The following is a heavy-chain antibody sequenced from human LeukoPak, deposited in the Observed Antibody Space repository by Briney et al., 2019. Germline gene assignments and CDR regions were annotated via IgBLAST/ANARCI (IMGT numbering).Heavy chain of an antibody. D-gene: IGHD3-9*01. CDR3: ARGLTIYDILTAYYTFPYFDY. J-gene: IGHJ4*02. CDR1: GGSMSSYY. CDR2: IYYSGST. Sequence: SETLSLTCSVSGGSMSSYYWSWIRQPPGKGLEWIGYIYYSGSTNYNPSLKSRATISVDTSKNQFSLNLSSVTAADTAVYYCARGLTIYDILTAYYTFPYFDYWGQGTLVTVSS. V-gene: IGHV4-59*01.